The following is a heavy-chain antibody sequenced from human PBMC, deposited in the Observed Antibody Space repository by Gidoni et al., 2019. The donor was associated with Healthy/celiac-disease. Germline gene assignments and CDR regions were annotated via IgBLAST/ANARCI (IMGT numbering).Heavy chain of an antibody. D-gene: IGHD5-18*01. V-gene: IGHV4-59*01. J-gene: IGHJ3*02. Sequence: QVQLQESGPGLVKPSETLSLTCTVSGGSLSSYYWSWIRQPPGKGLEWIGYIYYSGSTNYKPSLKSRVTISVDTSKNQFSLKLSSVTAADTAVYYCARRTAMVSYDAFDIWGQGTMVTVSS. CDR3: ARRTAMVSYDAFDI. CDR1: GGSLSSYY. CDR2: IYYSGST.